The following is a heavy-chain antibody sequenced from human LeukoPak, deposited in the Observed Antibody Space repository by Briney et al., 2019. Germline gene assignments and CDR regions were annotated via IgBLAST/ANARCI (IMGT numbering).Heavy chain of an antibody. J-gene: IGHJ4*02. CDR1: GFTFSTYW. D-gene: IGHD4-23*01. CDR2: ISSDGSNT. V-gene: IGHV3-74*01. CDR3: VLLSLTPG. Sequence: GGSLRLSCSVSGFTFSTYWMHWVRQAPGKGLVWVSRISSDGSNTNYADSVKGRFTIPRDNAKNTLYLQMNSLRPEDTAIYYCVLLSLTPGWGQGTLVTVSS.